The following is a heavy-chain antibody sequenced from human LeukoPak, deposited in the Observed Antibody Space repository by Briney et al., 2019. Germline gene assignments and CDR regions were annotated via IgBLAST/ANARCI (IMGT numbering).Heavy chain of an antibody. CDR2: ISGSGGST. CDR1: GFTFSSYT. CDR3: AKALIAVAGTPGDY. J-gene: IGHJ4*02. Sequence: PGASLRLSCAASGFTFSSYTMSWVRQAPGKGREGFSAISGSGGSTYYADSVKGRFTISRDNSKNTLYLQMNSLRAEDTAVYYCAKALIAVAGTPGDYWGQGTLVTVSS. V-gene: IGHV3-23*01. D-gene: IGHD6-19*01.